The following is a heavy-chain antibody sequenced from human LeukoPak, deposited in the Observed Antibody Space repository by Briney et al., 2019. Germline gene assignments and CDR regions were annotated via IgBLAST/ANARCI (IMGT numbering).Heavy chain of an antibody. Sequence: ASVKVSCKASDYTFSNYGISWVRQAPGQGLEWMGRIGAYNGNTNYAKKFQGRVTMTTDTSTSTAYMELRSLRSDDTAVYYCTRDPGRSMEWLLFDFWGQGTLVTVSS. CDR3: TRDPGRSMEWLLFDF. V-gene: IGHV1-18*01. D-gene: IGHD3-3*01. CDR2: IGAYNGNT. J-gene: IGHJ4*02. CDR1: DYTFSNYG.